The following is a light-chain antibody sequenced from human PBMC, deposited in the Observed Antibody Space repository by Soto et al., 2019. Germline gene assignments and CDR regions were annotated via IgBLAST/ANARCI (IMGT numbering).Light chain of an antibody. J-gene: IGKJ1*01. CDR3: QQYNSYAST. V-gene: IGKV1-5*01. CDR1: QSISSW. Sequence: DIQMTQSPSTLSASVGDRVTITCRASQSISSWLAWYQQKPGKAPKLLIYDASSLESGVPSRFSGSGSGTEFTLTISSLQPDDFATYYCQQYNSYASTCGQGTKVELK. CDR2: DAS.